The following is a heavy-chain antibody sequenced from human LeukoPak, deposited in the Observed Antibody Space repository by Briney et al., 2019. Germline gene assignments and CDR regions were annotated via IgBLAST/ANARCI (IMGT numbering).Heavy chain of an antibody. CDR1: GNSFTGYS. Sequence: KASGNSFTGYSMHWVRQAPGQGLEWVGWISPNSGGRNYAKDFQGRVTITGDTIIGTTYMELNQLQSNGTAVYYCARGDTGNGGHWYFDLWSRGTLVTVSS. V-gene: IGHV1-2*02. CDR3: ARGDTGNGGHWYFDL. J-gene: IGHJ2*01. D-gene: IGHD5-18*01. CDR2: ISPNSGGR.